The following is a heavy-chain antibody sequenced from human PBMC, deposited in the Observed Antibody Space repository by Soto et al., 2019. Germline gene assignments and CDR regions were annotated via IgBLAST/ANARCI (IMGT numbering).Heavy chain of an antibody. D-gene: IGHD1-26*01. J-gene: IGHJ4*02. V-gene: IGHV1-69*01. CDR1: GGTLSSYS. CDR3: SRDGGRHSGGIDY. Sequence: QVQLVQSGAEVKKPGSSVKVSCKASGGTLSSYSINWVRQAPGQGLEWMGEIIPILGTANYAQKFQGRVTIKEGESTSTAYMELSSLRSEDTAVYYCSRDGGRHSGGIDYWGQGTLVTVSS. CDR2: IIPILGTA.